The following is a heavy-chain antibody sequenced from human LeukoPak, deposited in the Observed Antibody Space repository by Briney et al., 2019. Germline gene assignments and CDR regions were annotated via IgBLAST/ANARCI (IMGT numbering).Heavy chain of an antibody. CDR2: ISGIGGST. CDR3: AKDAVAPQYYDILTGYYRFNWFDP. D-gene: IGHD3-9*01. V-gene: IGHV3-23*01. Sequence: PGGSLRLSCAASGFTFSSYAMSWVRQAPGKGLEWVSAISGIGGSTYYADSVKGRFTISRDNSKNTLYLQMNSLRAEDTAVYYCAKDAVAPQYYDILTGYYRFNWFDPWGQGTLVTVSS. J-gene: IGHJ5*02. CDR1: GFTFSSYA.